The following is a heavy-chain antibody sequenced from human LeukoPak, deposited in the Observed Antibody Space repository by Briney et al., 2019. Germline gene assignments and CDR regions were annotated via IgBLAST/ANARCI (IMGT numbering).Heavy chain of an antibody. CDR1: GGPISSSSYY. J-gene: IGHJ6*03. CDR3: ARDWGVSARPGYMDV. V-gene: IGHV4-39*07. CDR2: IYYSGST. D-gene: IGHD6-6*01. Sequence: SETLSLTCTVSGGPISSSSYYWGWIRQPPGKGLEWIGSIYYSGSTYYNPSLKSRVTISVDTSKNQFSLKLRSVTAADTAVYYCARDWGVSARPGYMDVWGKGTTVTVSS.